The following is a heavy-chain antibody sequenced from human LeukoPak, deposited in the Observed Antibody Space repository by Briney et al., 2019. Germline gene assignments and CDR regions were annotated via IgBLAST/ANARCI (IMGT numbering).Heavy chain of an antibody. D-gene: IGHD3-22*01. V-gene: IGHV3-7*01. CDR2: INQDGSEI. Sequence: GGSLSLTCAASGFTFSNYWMSWVRQAPGKGLEWLANINQDGSEIYYVDSVKGRFTISRDNGKNSLYLQIKSLRADDTAVYYCARDQGSMIVVRTSSCYFDLWGRGTLVTVSS. CDR3: ARDQGSMIVVRTSSCYFDL. CDR1: GFTFSNYW. J-gene: IGHJ2*01.